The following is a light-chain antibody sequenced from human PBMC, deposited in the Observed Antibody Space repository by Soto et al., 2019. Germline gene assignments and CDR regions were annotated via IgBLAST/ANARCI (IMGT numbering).Light chain of an antibody. CDR3: QQYNDWRT. J-gene: IGKJ2*01. V-gene: IGKV3-15*01. CDR1: QSVSSN. Sequence: EIVMTQSPVTLSVSPGERATLSCRASQSVSSNLAWYQHKPGQAPRLLIYGASTRATGIPARFSGSGSGTEFTLTISSLQSEDFAVYYCQQYNDWRTFGQGTKLEIK. CDR2: GAS.